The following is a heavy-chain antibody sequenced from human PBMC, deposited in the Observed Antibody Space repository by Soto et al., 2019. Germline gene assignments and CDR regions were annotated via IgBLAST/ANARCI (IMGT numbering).Heavy chain of an antibody. J-gene: IGHJ6*03. V-gene: IGHV3-7*01. Sequence: GGSLRLSCAASGFTFSSYWVSWVRQAPGKGLEWVANMKQDGSERFYVDSVKGRFTISRDNAKNSLYLQMNSLRAEDTALYYCARVGTYYDFWSGPYYMDVWGKGTTVTVSS. CDR3: ARVGTYYDFWSGPYYMDV. D-gene: IGHD3-3*01. CDR2: MKQDGSER. CDR1: GFTFSSYW.